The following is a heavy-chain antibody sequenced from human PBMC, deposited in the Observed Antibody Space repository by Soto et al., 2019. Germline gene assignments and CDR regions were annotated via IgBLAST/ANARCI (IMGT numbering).Heavy chain of an antibody. J-gene: IGHJ4*02. D-gene: IGHD3-22*01. CDR2: ISYDGSNK. CDR1: GFTFSSYG. CDR3: AKDHAVSSGHDY. V-gene: IGHV3-30*18. Sequence: QSGGSLRLSCAASGFTFSSYGMHWVRQAPGKGLEWVAVISYDGSNKYYADSVKGRFTISRDNSKNTLYLQMNSLRAEDTAVYYCAKDHAVSSGHDYWGQGTLVTVSS.